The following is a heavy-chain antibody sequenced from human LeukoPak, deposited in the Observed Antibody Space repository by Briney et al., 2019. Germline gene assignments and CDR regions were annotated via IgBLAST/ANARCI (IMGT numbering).Heavy chain of an antibody. D-gene: IGHD1-26*01. CDR1: GGSISSHY. CDR2: IYYSGST. CDR3: AREGGSYRPGAFDI. Sequence: SETLSLTCTVSGGSISSHYWSWLRQPPGKGLEWIGYIYYSGSTNYNPSLKSRVTISVDTSKNQFSLKLSSVTAADTAVYYCAREGGSYRPGAFDIWGQGTMVTVSS. J-gene: IGHJ3*02. V-gene: IGHV4-59*11.